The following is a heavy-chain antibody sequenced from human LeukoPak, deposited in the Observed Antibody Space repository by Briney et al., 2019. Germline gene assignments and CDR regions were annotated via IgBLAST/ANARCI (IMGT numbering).Heavy chain of an antibody. V-gene: IGHV3-15*01. J-gene: IGHJ4*02. CDR3: AHRDTTMVRVDY. D-gene: IGHD5-18*01. CDR1: GFTFRNAS. CDR2: IKSKTDGGTT. Sequence: GGSLRLSCAASGFTFRNASMSWVRQAPGKGLEWVGRIKSKTDGGTTDYAAPVKGRFTISRDDSKNTLYLQMNSLTTEDTAVYFCAHRDTTMVRVDYWGQGTLVTVSS.